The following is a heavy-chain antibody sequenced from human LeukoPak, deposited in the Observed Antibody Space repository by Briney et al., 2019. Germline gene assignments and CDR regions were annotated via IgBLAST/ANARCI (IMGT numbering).Heavy chain of an antibody. J-gene: IGHJ6*02. CDR2: ISAYNGNT. Sequence: GASVKVSCKASGYTFTSYGISWVRQAPGQGLEWMGWISAYNGNTNYAQKLQGRVTMTTDTSTSTAYMELRSLRSDDTAVYYCARDHDILTGPRDYYYCGMDVWGRGTTVTVSS. CDR3: ARDHDILTGPRDYYYCGMDV. D-gene: IGHD3-9*01. V-gene: IGHV1-18*01. CDR1: GYTFTSYG.